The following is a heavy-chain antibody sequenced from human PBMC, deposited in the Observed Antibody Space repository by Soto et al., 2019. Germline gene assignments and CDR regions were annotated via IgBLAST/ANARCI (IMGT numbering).Heavy chain of an antibody. CDR2: IYSGGST. Sequence: GGSLRLSCAASGFTVSSNYMSWVRQAPGKGLEWVSVIYSGGSTYYADSGKGRFTISRDNSKNTLYLQMNSLRAEDTAVYYCARERWDILTGLGDYYMDVWGKGTTVTVSS. CDR1: GFTVSSNY. D-gene: IGHD3-9*01. CDR3: ARERWDILTGLGDYYMDV. J-gene: IGHJ6*03. V-gene: IGHV3-66*01.